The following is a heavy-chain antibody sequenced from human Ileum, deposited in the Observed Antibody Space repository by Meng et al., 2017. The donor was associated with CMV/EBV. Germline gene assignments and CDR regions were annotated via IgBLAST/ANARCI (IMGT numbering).Heavy chain of an antibody. CDR2: IYYSGST. V-gene: IGHV4-31*02. CDR3: ARGAPPPKYSYGKVGYYYYGMDV. J-gene: IGHJ6*02. CDR1: YY. Sequence: YYWSWIRQHPGKGLEWIGYIYYSGSTYYNPSLKSRVTISVDTSKNQFSLKLSSVTAADTAVYYCARGAPPPKYSYGKVGYYYYGMDVWGQGTTVTVSS. D-gene: IGHD5-18*01.